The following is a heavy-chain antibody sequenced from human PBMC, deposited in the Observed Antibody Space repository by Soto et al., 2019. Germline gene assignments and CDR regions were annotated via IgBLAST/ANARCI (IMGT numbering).Heavy chain of an antibody. D-gene: IGHD3-22*01. CDR2: SRNQANGYST. V-gene: IGHV3-72*01. Sequence: EVQLVESGGGLVQPGGSLRLSCSVSGFTLSDHYIDWVRQAPGKGLEWVGRSRNQANGYSTIYAASVKGRFTTSRDDSKNLVYLQMESLRTEDPAVYYCVRDTYFSDSSSYTRCFDFWGQGALVTVSS. CDR3: VRDTYFSDSSSYTRCFDF. J-gene: IGHJ4*02. CDR1: GFTLSDHY.